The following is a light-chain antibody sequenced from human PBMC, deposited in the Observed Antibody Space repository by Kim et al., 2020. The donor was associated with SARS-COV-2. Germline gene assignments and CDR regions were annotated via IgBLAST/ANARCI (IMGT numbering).Light chain of an antibody. Sequence: ASVGDRVTITCRASHDIRNDLSWYQPNPGRAPKRLIYGESSLQSGVPSRFSGSGSGTEFTLTISSVQPEDFAPYFCLQHSTYPITFGQGTRLEIK. V-gene: IGKV1-17*01. CDR3: LQHSTYPIT. J-gene: IGKJ5*01. CDR1: HDIRND. CDR2: GES.